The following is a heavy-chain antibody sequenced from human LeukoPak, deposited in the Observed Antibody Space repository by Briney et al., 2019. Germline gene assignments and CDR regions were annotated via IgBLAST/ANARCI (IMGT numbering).Heavy chain of an antibody. V-gene: IGHV4-59*01. CDR2: IYYSGST. CDR1: GGSISSYY. Sequence: PSETLSLTCTVSGGSISSYYWSWIRQPPGKGLEWIGYIYYSGSTNYNPSLKSRVTISVDTSKNQFSLKLSSVTAADTAVYYCARVGRGYSYGPFDSWGQGTLVTVSS. D-gene: IGHD5-18*01. J-gene: IGHJ4*02. CDR3: ARVGRGYSYGPFDS.